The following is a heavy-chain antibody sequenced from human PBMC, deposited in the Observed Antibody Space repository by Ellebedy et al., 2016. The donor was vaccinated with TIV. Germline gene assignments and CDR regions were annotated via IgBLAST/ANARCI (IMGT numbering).Heavy chain of an antibody. Sequence: SVKVSXKASGGTFSDHAFSWVRQAPGQGLEWMGGIITLFGTVDYAQKFQGRVTVAADKSTKTVYLELNSLGSDDQAVYYCAGGTYYDILTGHPQGAYYFDFWGQGTLVTVSS. CDR2: IITLFGTV. CDR3: AGGTYYDILTGHPQGAYYFDF. V-gene: IGHV1-69*06. CDR1: GGTFSDHA. J-gene: IGHJ4*02. D-gene: IGHD3-9*01.